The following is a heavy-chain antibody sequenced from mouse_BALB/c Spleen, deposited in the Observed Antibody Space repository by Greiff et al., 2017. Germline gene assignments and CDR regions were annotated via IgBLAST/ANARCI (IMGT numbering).Heavy chain of an antibody. D-gene: IGHD2-3*01. J-gene: IGHJ4*01. CDR3: ARTDDGYEDY. Sequence: VKLQQSGAELVKPGASVKLSCKASGYTFTSYWMHWVKQRPGQGLEWIGEINPSNGRTNYNEKFKSKATLTVDKSSSTAYMQLSSLTSEDSAVYYCARTDDGYEDYWGQGTSVTVSS. V-gene: IGHV1S81*02. CDR2: INPSNGRT. CDR1: GYTFTSYW.